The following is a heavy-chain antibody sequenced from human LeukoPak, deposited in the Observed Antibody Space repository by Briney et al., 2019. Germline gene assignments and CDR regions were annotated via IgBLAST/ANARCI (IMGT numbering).Heavy chain of an antibody. CDR3: AKVRQDSGWYGPFDY. CDR2: ISGSGDST. Sequence: GGSLRLSCAASGFTFSNYAMSWVRQAPGKGLEWVSAISGSGDSTYYADSVKGLVTISGDNAVKTLYVKMNSLRDEDTAVYYCAKVRQDSGWYGPFDYWGQGTLVTVSS. J-gene: IGHJ4*02. D-gene: IGHD6-19*01. V-gene: IGHV3-23*01. CDR1: GFTFSNYA.